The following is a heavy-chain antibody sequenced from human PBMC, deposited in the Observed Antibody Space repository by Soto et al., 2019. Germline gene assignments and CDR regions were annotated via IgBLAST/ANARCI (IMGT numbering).Heavy chain of an antibody. D-gene: IGHD6-13*01. V-gene: IGHV3-30-3*01. J-gene: IGHJ6*02. CDR1: GFTFSSYA. CDR2: ISYDGSNK. CDR3: ARATAYSSSWAPYYYGMDV. Sequence: GGFLRLSCAASGFTFSSYAMHWVRQAPGKGLERVAVISYDGSNKYYADSVKGRFTISRDNSKNTLYLQMNSLRAEDTAVYYCARATAYSSSWAPYYYGMDVWGQGATVTVSS.